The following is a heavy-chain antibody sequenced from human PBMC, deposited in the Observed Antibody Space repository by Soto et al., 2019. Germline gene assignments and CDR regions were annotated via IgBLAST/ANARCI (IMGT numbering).Heavy chain of an antibody. Sequence: PAGSLRLSCEVSGFILSGYGMHWVRQAPGKGLEWVAVIWYHGTTKNYADSVKGRFTISRDSSKNTVYLQMDSLKVEDTAVYYCARDVDRTSHLNWFDPWGQGVMVTVSS. CDR2: IWYHGTTK. J-gene: IGHJ5*02. V-gene: IGHV3-33*01. CDR1: GFILSGYG. CDR3: ARDVDRTSHLNWFDP. D-gene: IGHD5-12*01.